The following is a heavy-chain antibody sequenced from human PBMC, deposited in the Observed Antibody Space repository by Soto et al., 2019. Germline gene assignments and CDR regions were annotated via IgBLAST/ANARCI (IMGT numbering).Heavy chain of an antibody. CDR2: IYSSGST. CDR1: GGSISSYY. CDR3: AGYSSSWWQNHFDC. Sequence: TLSLTCTVSGGSISSYYWSWIRQPPGKGLEWIGNIYSSGSTNYNPSLKSRVTILVDTSKNQFSLKLSSVTAADPAVSYGAGYSSSWWQNHFDCWGRGALGTVAS. V-gene: IGHV4-59*08. J-gene: IGHJ4*02. D-gene: IGHD6-13*01.